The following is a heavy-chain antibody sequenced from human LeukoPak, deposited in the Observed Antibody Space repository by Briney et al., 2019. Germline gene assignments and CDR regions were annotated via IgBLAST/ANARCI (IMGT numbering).Heavy chain of an antibody. V-gene: IGHV4-31*03. CDR2: IYYSGST. Sequence: SQTLSLTCTVSGGSISSGGYYWGWIRQHPGKGLEWIGYIYYSGSTYYNPSLKSRVTISVDTSKNQLSLKLSSVTAADTDVYYCARRGHSYGYTGKGAFDYWGQGTLVTVSS. CDR3: ARRGHSYGYTGKGAFDY. CDR1: GGSISSGGYY. D-gene: IGHD5-18*01. J-gene: IGHJ4*02.